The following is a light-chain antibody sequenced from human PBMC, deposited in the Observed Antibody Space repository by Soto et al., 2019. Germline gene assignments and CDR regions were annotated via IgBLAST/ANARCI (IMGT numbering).Light chain of an antibody. CDR3: QQSYSVPIT. CDR2: AAS. Sequence: DIQMTQSPSSLSASVGDRVTITCRASESINSHLNWYQQKSGRAPQLLIHAASTLQTGVPSRFSGSGSGTDFTLTISSLQPEDFATYYCQQSYSVPITFGQGTRLEI. CDR1: ESINSH. J-gene: IGKJ5*01. V-gene: IGKV1-39*01.